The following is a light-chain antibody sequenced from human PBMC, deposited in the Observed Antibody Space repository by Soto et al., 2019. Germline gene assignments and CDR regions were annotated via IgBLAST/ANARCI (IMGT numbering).Light chain of an antibody. J-gene: IGLJ1*01. CDR2: GNS. V-gene: IGLV1-40*01. CDR3: QSYDSTLSVSV. CDR1: SSNIGAGYD. Sequence: QSVLTQPPSVSGAPGQRVTISCTGSSSNIGAGYDVHWYQQLPGTAPKLLIYGNSNRPSGVPDRFSGSKSGTSASLAITGLQAEDEADYYCQSYDSTLSVSVFGTGTKVTAL.